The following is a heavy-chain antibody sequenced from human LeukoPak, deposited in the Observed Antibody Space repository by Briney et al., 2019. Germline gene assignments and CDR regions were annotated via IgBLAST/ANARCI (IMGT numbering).Heavy chain of an antibody. CDR2: INTKSGGT. D-gene: IGHD5-18*01. Sequence: ASVKVSCKASGYTLTDYYMHWVRQAPGQGLEWMGRINTKSGGTNYAQKFQGRVTMTRDMSINTAYMELSRLRFDDTAVYYCARGYSYGLLPDYWGQGTLVTVSS. J-gene: IGHJ4*02. CDR3: ARGYSYGLLPDY. CDR1: GYTLTDYY. V-gene: IGHV1-2*06.